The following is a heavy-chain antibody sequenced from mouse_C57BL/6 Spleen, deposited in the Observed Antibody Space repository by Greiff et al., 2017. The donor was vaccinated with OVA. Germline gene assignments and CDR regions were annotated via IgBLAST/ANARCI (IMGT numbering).Heavy chain of an antibody. V-gene: IGHV5-9-1*02. CDR2: ISSGGDYI. CDR1: GFTFSSYA. D-gene: IGHD1-1*01. CDR3: TRYYYGSRDYAMDY. J-gene: IGHJ4*01. Sequence: EVQLVESGEGLVKPGGSLKLSCAASGFTFSSYAMSWVRQTPEKRLEWVAYISSGGDYIYYADTVKGRFTISRDNARNTLYLQMSSLKSEDTAMYYCTRYYYGSRDYAMDYWGQGTSVTVSS.